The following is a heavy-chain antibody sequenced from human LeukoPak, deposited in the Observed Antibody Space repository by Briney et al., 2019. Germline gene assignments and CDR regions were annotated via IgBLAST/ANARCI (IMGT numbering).Heavy chain of an antibody. V-gene: IGHV3-23*01. J-gene: IGHJ4*02. CDR2: IFGSGGSP. D-gene: IGHD5-18*01. CDR1: GFTFGSFA. CDR3: GKTTAGYSSGQKPAWPVDY. Sequence: GGSLRLSCEASGFTFGSFAMYWVRQAPGKGLDWIAGIFGSGGSPHYADSVKGRFTISRDNSKNTVYPQINSLRAEDTAVYYCGKTTAGYSSGQKPAWPVDYWGQGTLVTVSS.